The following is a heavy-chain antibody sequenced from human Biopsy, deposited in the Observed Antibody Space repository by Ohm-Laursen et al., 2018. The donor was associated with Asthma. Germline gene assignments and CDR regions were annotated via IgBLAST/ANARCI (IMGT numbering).Heavy chain of an antibody. J-gene: IGHJ6*02. Sequence: ASVKVSCKTSGYTFNSAGITWARQAPGQGLEWMGWISVYNGNTKVAQKLQDRVTMITDTSTSTAYMELRSLRSDDTAVYFCARAVDYSHYYGIDVWGQGTTVTVS. CDR2: ISVYNGNT. CDR3: ARAVDYSHYYGIDV. D-gene: IGHD3-10*01. V-gene: IGHV1-18*01. CDR1: GYTFNSAG.